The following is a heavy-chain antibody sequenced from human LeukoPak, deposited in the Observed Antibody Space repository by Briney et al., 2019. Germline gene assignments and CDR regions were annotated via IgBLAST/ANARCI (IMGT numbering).Heavy chain of an antibody. CDR3: ARDETGIDY. CDR2: IKWNSDIT. Sequence: GGPLRLSCATFGFKFDDYGMTWVRQAPGKGLEWVSSIKWNSDITTYGDSVKGRFTISRDNAKNSLYLDMNSLRAEDTALYYCARDETGIDYWGQGTLVTVSS. D-gene: IGHD3-9*01. J-gene: IGHJ4*02. CDR1: GFKFDDYG. V-gene: IGHV3-20*04.